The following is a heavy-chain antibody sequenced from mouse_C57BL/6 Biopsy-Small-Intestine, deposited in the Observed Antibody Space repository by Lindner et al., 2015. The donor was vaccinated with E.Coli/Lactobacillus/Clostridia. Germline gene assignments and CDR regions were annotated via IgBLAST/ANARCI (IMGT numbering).Heavy chain of an antibody. J-gene: IGHJ3*01. Sequence: VQLQESGAELVKPGASVKISCKASGYAFSNYWMHWLRQRPGKGLEWIGQIYPGDGDTNYNGDFKGKATLTADKSSSTAYMQLSSLTSEDSAVYFCASYEGYFPWFAFWGQGTLVTVSA. CDR1: GYAFSNYW. D-gene: IGHD2-3*01. CDR3: ASYEGYFPWFAF. CDR2: IYPGDGDT. V-gene: IGHV1-80*01.